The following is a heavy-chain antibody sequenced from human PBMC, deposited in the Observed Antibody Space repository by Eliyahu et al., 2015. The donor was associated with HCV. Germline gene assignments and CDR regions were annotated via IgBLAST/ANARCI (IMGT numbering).Heavy chain of an antibody. Sequence: EVKKPGSSVKVSCKASGGTFSSYTISWVRQAPGQGLEWMGRIIPILGIANYAQKFQGRVTITADKSTSTAYMELSSLRSEDTAVYYCARADYYDSSGYYYRFDYWGQGTLVTVSS. CDR2: IIPILGIA. V-gene: IGHV1-69*02. J-gene: IGHJ4*02. CDR1: GGTFSSYT. D-gene: IGHD3-22*01. CDR3: ARADYYDSSGYYYRFDY.